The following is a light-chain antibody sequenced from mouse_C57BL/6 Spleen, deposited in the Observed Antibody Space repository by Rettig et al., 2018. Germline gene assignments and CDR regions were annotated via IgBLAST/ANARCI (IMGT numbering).Light chain of an antibody. CDR1: KSISKY. J-gene: IGKJ5*01. CDR2: SGS. Sequence: DVQITQSPSYLAASPGETITINCRASKSISKYLAWYQEKPGKTNKLLIYSGSTLQSGIPSRFSGSGSGTDFTLTISSLEPEDFAMYYCQQHNEYPWLTFGART. CDR3: QQHNEYPWLT. V-gene: IGKV16-104*01.